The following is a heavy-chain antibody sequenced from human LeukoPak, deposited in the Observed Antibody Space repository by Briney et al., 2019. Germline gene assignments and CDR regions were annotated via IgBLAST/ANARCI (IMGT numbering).Heavy chain of an antibody. CDR1: GFTFSGYW. CDR2: IKRDGSEK. D-gene: IGHD3-10*01. Sequence: PGGSLRLSCAASGFTFSGYWMSWVRQGPGKGLEWVANIKRDGSEKYYVDSVKGRFSISRDNAKNSLYLQMDSLRADDTAVHFCAREPVYFYGSGRSYWFDSWGQGTLVTASS. V-gene: IGHV3-7*01. J-gene: IGHJ5*01. CDR3: AREPVYFYGSGRSYWFDS.